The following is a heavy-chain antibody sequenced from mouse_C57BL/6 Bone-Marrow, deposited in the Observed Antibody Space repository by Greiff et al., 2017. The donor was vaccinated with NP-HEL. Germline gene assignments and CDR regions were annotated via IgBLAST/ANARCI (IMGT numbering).Heavy chain of an antibody. V-gene: IGHV2-5*01. J-gene: IGHJ3*01. Sequence: QVQLQQSGPGLVQPSQSLSITCPVSGFSLTSYGVPWGRQSPGKGLEWLGVVWRGGSTDYNAAFMSRLSITKDNSKSQVFFKMNSLQADDTAIYYCANLLITTVGGFAYWGQGTLVTVSA. CDR1: GFSLTSYG. CDR2: VWRGGST. D-gene: IGHD1-1*01. CDR3: ANLLITTVGGFAY.